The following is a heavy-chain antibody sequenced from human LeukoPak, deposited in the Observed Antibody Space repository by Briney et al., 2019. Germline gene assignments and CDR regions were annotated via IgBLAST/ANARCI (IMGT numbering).Heavy chain of an antibody. Sequence: GGSLRLSCAASGFTFSSYEMNWVRQAPGKGLEWVSYISSSGSTIYYADSVKGRFTISRDNAKNSLYLQMNSLRAEDTAAYYCVTGRGVRPPFDYWGQGTLVTVSS. J-gene: IGHJ4*02. CDR3: VTGRGVRPPFDY. CDR2: ISSSGSTI. D-gene: IGHD3-10*01. V-gene: IGHV3-48*03. CDR1: GFTFSSYE.